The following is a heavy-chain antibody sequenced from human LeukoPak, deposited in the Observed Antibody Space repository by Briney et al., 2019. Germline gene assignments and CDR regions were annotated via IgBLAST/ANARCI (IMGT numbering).Heavy chain of an antibody. V-gene: IGHV4-59*01. CDR1: GGSISSYH. CDR3: ARALERRYYYMDV. Sequence: PSETLSLTCTVSGGSISSYHWNWIRQSPGKGLEWIGYIYDIGSTTYNPSLKSRVTISVDTSKNQFSLKLSSVTAADTAVYYCARALERRYYYMDVWGKGTTVTISS. CDR2: IYDIGST. D-gene: IGHD1-1*01. J-gene: IGHJ6*03.